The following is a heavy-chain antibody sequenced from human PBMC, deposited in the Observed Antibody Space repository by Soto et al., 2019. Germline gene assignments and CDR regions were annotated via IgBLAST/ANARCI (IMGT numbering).Heavy chain of an antibody. CDR3: AIGSNSGSYYGLGF. D-gene: IGHD3-10*01. J-gene: IGHJ6*01. Sequence: QVQLVQSGAEVKTPGSSVKVSCKTSGGTFNSYGITWVRQAPGQGLEWMGGIIPFFGPPHYAQKFQGRVAITADESTSTVYRDLSSLRYEDRAVYYCAIGSNSGSYYGLGFWGQGTTVTVSS. V-gene: IGHV1-69*01. CDR1: GGTFNSYG. CDR2: IIPFFGPP.